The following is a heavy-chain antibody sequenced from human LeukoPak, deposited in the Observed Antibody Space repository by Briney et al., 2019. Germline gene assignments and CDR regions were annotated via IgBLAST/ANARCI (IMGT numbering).Heavy chain of an antibody. CDR2: ISGSGGST. D-gene: IGHD5-12*01. V-gene: IGHV3-23*01. J-gene: IGHJ4*02. CDR3: AKDRVPYSGYDLFDY. CDR1: GFTFSSYA. Sequence: GGSLRLSCAASGFTFSSYAMSWVRQAPGKGLEWVSAISGSGGSTYYADSVKGRFTISRDNSKNTLYLQMNSLRAEDTAVYYCAKDRVPYSGYDLFDYWGQGTLVTISS.